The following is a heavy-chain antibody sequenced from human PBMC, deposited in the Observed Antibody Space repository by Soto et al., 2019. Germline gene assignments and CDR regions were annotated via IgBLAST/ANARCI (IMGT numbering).Heavy chain of an antibody. Sequence: GGSLRLSCAASGFTFSSYGMHWVRQAPGKGLEWVAVIWYDGSNKYYADSVKGRFTISRDNSKNTLYLQMNSLRAEDTAVYYCASGKQQLVLYYFDYWGQGTLVTVSS. CDR1: GFTFSSYG. CDR2: IWYDGSNK. CDR3: ASGKQQLVLYYFDY. D-gene: IGHD6-13*01. J-gene: IGHJ4*02. V-gene: IGHV3-33*01.